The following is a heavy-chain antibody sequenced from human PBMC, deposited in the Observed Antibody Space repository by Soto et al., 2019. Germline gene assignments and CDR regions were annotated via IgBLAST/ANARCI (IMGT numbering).Heavy chain of an antibody. Sequence: SVTLSLTCAVYGGSFSGYYWSWIRQPPGKGLEWIGEINHSGSTNYNPSLKSRVTISVDTSKNQFSLKLSSVTAADTAVYYCARGQRYYYDSSGYPRYYYYYGMDIWGQGTTVTVSS. CDR3: ARGQRYYYDSSGYPRYYYYYGMDI. V-gene: IGHV4-34*01. D-gene: IGHD3-22*01. CDR1: GGSFSGYY. J-gene: IGHJ6*02. CDR2: INHSGST.